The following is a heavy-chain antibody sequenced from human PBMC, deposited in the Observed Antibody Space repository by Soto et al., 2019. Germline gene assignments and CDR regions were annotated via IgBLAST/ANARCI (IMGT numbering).Heavy chain of an antibody. CDR3: ARQIYDFVWGTYRPFYFDY. CDR2: IYYSGST. CDR1: GGSISNSNYY. D-gene: IGHD3-16*02. J-gene: IGHJ4*02. V-gene: IGHV4-39*01. Sequence: SETLSLTCTVSGGSISNSNYYWGWIRQPPGKGLEWIGSIYYSGSTYYNPSLKSRVTISVDTSKNQFSLNLRSVTAADTAVYYCARQIYDFVWGTYRPFYFDYWGQRTLDTVSS.